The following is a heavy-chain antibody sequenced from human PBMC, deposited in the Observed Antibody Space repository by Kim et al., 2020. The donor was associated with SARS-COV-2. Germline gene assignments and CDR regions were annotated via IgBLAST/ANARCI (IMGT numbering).Heavy chain of an antibody. CDR1: GYTFTSYG. V-gene: IGHV1-3*01. CDR3: ATDKTPLAYCGGDCKTPLDY. CDR2: INAGNGDT. D-gene: IGHD2-21*01. J-gene: IGHJ4*02. Sequence: ASVKVSCKASGYTFTSYGVHWVRQAPGQRLEWMGWINAGNGDTKYSQKFQGRVTITRDTSASTAYMELSSLRSEDTAVYYCATDKTPLAYCGGDCKTPLDYXGQGTLVTVSS.